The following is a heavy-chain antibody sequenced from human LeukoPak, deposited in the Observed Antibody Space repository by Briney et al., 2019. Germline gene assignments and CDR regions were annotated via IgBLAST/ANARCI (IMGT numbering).Heavy chain of an antibody. CDR1: GGSISSYY. D-gene: IGHD2-2*01. J-gene: IGHJ5*02. V-gene: IGHV4-4*07. CDR2: IYTSGST. CDR3: AREGVVPAAPRGFWFDP. Sequence: PSETLSLTCTVSGGSISSYYWSWIRQPAGKGLEWIGRIYTSGSTNYNPSLKSRVTMSVDTSKNQFSLKLSSVTAADTAVYYCAREGVVPAAPRGFWFDPWGQGTLVTVSS.